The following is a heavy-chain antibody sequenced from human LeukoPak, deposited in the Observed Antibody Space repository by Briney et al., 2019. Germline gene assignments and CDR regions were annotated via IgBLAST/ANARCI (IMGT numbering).Heavy chain of an antibody. Sequence: GGSLRLSCAASGFTFSNAWMTWVRQAPGKGLEWVGRIKSKTDGGTIDYAAPVNGRFTISRDDSRNTLYLQMNSLRAEDTAVYYCAKDRGFNYLDYWGQGTLVTVSS. D-gene: IGHD3-10*01. CDR2: IKSKTDGGTI. J-gene: IGHJ4*02. V-gene: IGHV3-15*01. CDR1: GFTFSNAW. CDR3: AKDRGFNYLDY.